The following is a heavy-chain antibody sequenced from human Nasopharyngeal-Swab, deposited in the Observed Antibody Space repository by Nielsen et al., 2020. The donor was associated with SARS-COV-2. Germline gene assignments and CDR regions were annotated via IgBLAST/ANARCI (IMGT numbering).Heavy chain of an antibody. CDR1: GGSISSGGYY. CDR3: ARVDWNGFRAFDY. D-gene: IGHD1-1*01. CDR2: IYYSGST. Sequence: SETLSLTCTVSGGSISSGGYYWSWIRQHPGKGLEWIGYIYYSGSTYYNPSLKSRVTISVDRSKNQFSLKLSSVTAADTAVYYCARVDWNGFRAFDYWGQGTLVTVSS. V-gene: IGHV4-31*03. J-gene: IGHJ4*02.